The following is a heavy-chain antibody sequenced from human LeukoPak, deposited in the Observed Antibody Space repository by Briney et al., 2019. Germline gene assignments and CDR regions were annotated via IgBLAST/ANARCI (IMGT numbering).Heavy chain of an antibody. J-gene: IGHJ5*02. CDR2: ISYDGSNK. D-gene: IGHD3-10*01. V-gene: IGHV3-30-3*01. CDR1: GFTFSSYA. Sequence: PGRSLRLSCAASGFTFSSYAMHWVRQAPGKGLEWVAVISYDGSNKYYADSVKGRFTISRDNSKNTLYLQMNSLRAEDTAVYYCARGLPPRTPYYYGSGSYPLSGWFDPWGQGTLVTVSS. CDR3: ARGLPPRTPYYYGSGSYPLSGWFDP.